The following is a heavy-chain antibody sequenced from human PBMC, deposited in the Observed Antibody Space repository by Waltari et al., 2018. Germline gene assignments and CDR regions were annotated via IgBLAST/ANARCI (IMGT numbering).Heavy chain of an antibody. Sequence: QVQLVQSGAEVKKPGSSVTVSCKASGGTFRSYAISWVRPATGQGLEWMGGIIPIFGTANYAQKFQGRVTITADESTSTAYMELSSLRSEDTAVYYCARGTYYYDSSGYYVTPPGYWGQGTLVTVSS. CDR2: IIPIFGTA. V-gene: IGHV1-69*01. CDR3: ARGTYYYDSSGYYVTPPGY. CDR1: GGTFRSYA. J-gene: IGHJ4*02. D-gene: IGHD3-22*01.